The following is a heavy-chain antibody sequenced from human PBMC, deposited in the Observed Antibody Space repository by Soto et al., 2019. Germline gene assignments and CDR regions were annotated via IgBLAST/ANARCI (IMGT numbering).Heavy chain of an antibody. CDR3: VRGCGRASCPYFFDY. D-gene: IGHD2-2*01. J-gene: IGHJ4*02. CDR1: GFTFSTYW. Sequence: EVQLVESGGGLVQPGGSLRLSCAASGFTFSTYWMSWVRQAPGKGLEWVATIRQDGSEKHHVDSVEGRFTISRDNAKNSRYRQTNSLRAEDTAMYYCVRGCGRASCPYFFDYWGQGTLVSVSS. V-gene: IGHV3-7*01. CDR2: IRQDGSEK.